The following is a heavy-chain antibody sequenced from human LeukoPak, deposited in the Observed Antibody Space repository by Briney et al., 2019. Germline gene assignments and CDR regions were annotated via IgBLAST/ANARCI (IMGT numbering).Heavy chain of an antibody. CDR2: ISYDGSNK. CDR1: GFTFSSYA. Sequence: GGSLRLSCAAPGFTFSSYAMNWVRRAPGKGLGGVAVISYDGSNKYYADSVKGRFTISRDNSKNTLYLQMNSLRAEDTAVYYCARGRAESSYFDYWGQGTLVTVSS. J-gene: IGHJ4*02. CDR3: ARGRAESSYFDY. D-gene: IGHD1-14*01. V-gene: IGHV3-30-3*01.